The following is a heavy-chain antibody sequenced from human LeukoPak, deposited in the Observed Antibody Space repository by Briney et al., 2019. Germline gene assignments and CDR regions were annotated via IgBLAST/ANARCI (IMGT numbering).Heavy chain of an antibody. CDR1: GYSISSDYY. V-gene: IGHV4-38-2*02. CDR2: VSHSGST. CDR3: ATEGEVPYYYGSGSYKTTYYFDY. J-gene: IGHJ4*02. Sequence: SETLSLTCTVSGYSISSDYYWGWIRQPPGKGLEWIASVSHSGSTYYNPSLKSRVTISVDTSKNQFSLKVTSVTAADTAVYYCATEGEVPYYYGSGSYKTTYYFDYWGQGTLVTVSS. D-gene: IGHD3-10*01.